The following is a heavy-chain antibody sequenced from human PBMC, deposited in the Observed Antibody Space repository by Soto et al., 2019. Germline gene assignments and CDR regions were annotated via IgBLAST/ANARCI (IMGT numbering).Heavy chain of an antibody. CDR3: ATTGDSGYDFELDY. Sequence: ASVKVSCKVSGYTLTELSMHWVRQAPGKGLEWMGGFDPEDGETIYAQKFQGRVTMTEDTSTDTAYMELSSLRSEDTAVYYCATTGDSGYDFELDYWGQGTLVTVSS. CDR2: FDPEDGET. J-gene: IGHJ4*02. V-gene: IGHV1-24*01. CDR1: GYTLTELS. D-gene: IGHD5-12*01.